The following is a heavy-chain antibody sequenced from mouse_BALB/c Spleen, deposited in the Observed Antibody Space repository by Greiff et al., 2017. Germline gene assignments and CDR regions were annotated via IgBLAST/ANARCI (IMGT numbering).Heavy chain of an antibody. D-gene: IGHD1-1*01. V-gene: IGHV14-1*02. CDR2: IDPENGNT. CDR3: ARDYYGSIYAMDY. Sequence: EVKLMESGAELVRPGALVKLSCKASGFNIKDYYMHWVKQRPEQGLEWIGWIDPENGNTIYDPKFQGKASITADTSSNTAYLQLSSLTSEDTAVYYCARDYYGSIYAMDYWGQGTSVTVSS. CDR1: GFNIKDYY. J-gene: IGHJ4*01.